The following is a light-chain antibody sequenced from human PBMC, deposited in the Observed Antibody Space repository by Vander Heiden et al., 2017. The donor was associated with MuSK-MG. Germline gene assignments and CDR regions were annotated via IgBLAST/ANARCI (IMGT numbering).Light chain of an antibody. CDR3: QQSYRTRWT. V-gene: IGKV1-39*01. J-gene: IGKJ1*01. CDR2: AAS. CDR1: QSISSY. Sequence: DSQMTQSPSSLSASVGDRVTITCRASQSISSYLNWYQQKPGKAPKLLIYAASSLQSGVPSRFSGSGSGTDFTLTISSLQPEDFATYYCQQSYRTRWTFGQGTKVEIK.